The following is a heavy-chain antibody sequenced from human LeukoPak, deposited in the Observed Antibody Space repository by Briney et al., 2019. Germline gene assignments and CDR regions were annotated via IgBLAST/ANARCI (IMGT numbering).Heavy chain of an antibody. V-gene: IGHV4-39*01. J-gene: IGHJ4*02. Sequence: SETLSLTCTVSGGSISSSSYYWGWIRQPPGKGLEWIGSIYYSGSTYYNPSLKSRVTISVDTSKNQFSLKLSSVIAADTAVYYCVIPSGYYPSYWGQGTLVTVPS. CDR1: GGSISSSSYY. CDR2: IYYSGST. CDR3: VIPSGYYPSY. D-gene: IGHD3-22*01.